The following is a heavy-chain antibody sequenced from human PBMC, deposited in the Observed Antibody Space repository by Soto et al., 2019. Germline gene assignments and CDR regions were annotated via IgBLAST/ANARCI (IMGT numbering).Heavy chain of an antibody. CDR3: AKQRACSGGSCYFFDY. Sequence: GGSLRLSCAASGFTFSSYGMHWVRQAPGKGLEWVAVISYDGSNKYYADSVKGRFTISRDNSKNTLYLQMNSLRAEDTAVYYCAKQRACSGGSCYFFDYWGQGTLVTVSS. D-gene: IGHD2-15*01. J-gene: IGHJ4*02. V-gene: IGHV3-30*18. CDR2: ISYDGSNK. CDR1: GFTFSSYG.